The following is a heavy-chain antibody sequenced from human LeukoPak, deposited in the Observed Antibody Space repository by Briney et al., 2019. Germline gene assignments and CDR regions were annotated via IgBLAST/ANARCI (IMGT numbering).Heavy chain of an antibody. J-gene: IGHJ6*02. V-gene: IGHV3-11*01. CDR3: AKVAGYGDYDGYYGMDV. Sequence: GGSLRLSWAASGFTFGDYYMSWIRQAPGEGLGWVSYISSSGSTIYHADSVNGRFTISRDNAKNSLYLQMNSLRAEDTAVYYCAKVAGYGDYDGYYGMDVWGQGTTVTVSS. D-gene: IGHD4-17*01. CDR1: GFTFGDYY. CDR2: ISSSGSTI.